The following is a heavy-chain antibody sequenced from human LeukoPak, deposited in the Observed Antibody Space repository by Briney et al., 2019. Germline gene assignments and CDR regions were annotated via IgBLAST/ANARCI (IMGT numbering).Heavy chain of an antibody. CDR2: VFYRGTT. J-gene: IGHJ4*02. CDR3: ARTRYYYGSRSYGAPYYFDY. D-gene: IGHD3-10*01. V-gene: IGHV4-59*01. CDR1: GGSMSGEY. Sequence: PSETLSLTCSVSGGSMSGEYWNWVRQTPGKTLEWIGYVFYRGTTNYHTPIKSRVTMSVDTSKNQFSLKLSSVTAADTAVYYCARTRYYYGSRSYGAPYYFDYWGQGTLVTVSS.